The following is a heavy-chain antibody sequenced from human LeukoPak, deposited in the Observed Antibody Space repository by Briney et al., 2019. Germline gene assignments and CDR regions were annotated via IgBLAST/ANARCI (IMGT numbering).Heavy chain of an antibody. J-gene: IGHJ4*02. D-gene: IGHD6-13*01. CDR2: INPSVGST. CDR3: ACTAAGTHYFDY. CDR1: GYTFTSYY. V-gene: IGHV1-46*01. Sequence: ASVKVSCKASGYTFTSYYMHWVRQAPGQGLEWMGIINPSVGSTSYAQKFQGRVTMTRDTSTSTVYMELSSLRSEDTAVYYCACTAAGTHYFDYWGQGTLVTVSS.